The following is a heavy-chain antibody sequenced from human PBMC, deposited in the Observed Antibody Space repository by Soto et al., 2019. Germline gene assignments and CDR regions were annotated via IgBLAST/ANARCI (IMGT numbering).Heavy chain of an antibody. CDR1: GGTFSSYA. CDR3: ARVIWESYYVNYYYYGMDV. D-gene: IGHD1-26*01. V-gene: IGHV1-69*13. Sequence: ASVKVSCKASGGTFSSYAISWVRQAPGQGLEWMGGIIPIFGTANYAQKFQGRVTITADESTSTAYMELSSLRSEDTAVYYCARVIWESYYVNYYYYGMDVWGQGTTVTVSS. CDR2: IIPIFGTA. J-gene: IGHJ6*02.